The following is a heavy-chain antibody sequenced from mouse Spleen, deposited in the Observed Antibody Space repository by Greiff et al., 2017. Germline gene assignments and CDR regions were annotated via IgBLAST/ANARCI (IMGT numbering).Heavy chain of an antibody. CDR2: IDPSDTYT. CDR3: ARSEYYGSSYLYYFDY. CDR1: GYTFTSYW. D-gene: IGHD1-1*01. V-gene: IGHV1-50*01. J-gene: IGHJ2*01. Sequence: VQLQQSGAELVKPGASVKLSCKASGYTFTSYWMQWVKQRPGQGLEWIGEIDPSDTYTNYNQKFKGKATLTVDISSSTAYMQLSSLTSEDSAVYYCARSEYYGSSYLYYFDYWGQGTTLTVSS.